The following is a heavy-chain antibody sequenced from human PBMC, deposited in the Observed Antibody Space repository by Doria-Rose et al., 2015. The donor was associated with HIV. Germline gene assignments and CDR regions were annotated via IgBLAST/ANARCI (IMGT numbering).Heavy chain of an antibody. V-gene: IGHV2-26*01. J-gene: IGHJ4*02. CDR1: GVSLSSPGMG. CDR3: ARIKSSRWYHKYYFDF. CDR2: ILWDDER. D-gene: IGHD6-13*01. Sequence: QITLKESGPVLVKPTETLTLTCTVSGVSLSSPGMGVSWIRQPPGKALEWLANILWDDERSYITSLKSRLTISRGTYKSQVVITMTDMDPVDTATYYCARIKSSRWYHKYYFDFWGQGTLVIVSA.